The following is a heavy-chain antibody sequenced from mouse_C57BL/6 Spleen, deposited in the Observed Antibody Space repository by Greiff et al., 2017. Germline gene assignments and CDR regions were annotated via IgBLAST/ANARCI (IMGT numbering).Heavy chain of an antibody. Sequence: EVQVVESGGGLVQPGGSLSLSCAASGFTFTDYYMSWVRQPPGKALEWLGFIRNKANGYTTEYSASVKGRFIISRDNSQSILYLQMKALRSEDSATYYCARYGWLEYYFDYWGQGTTLTVSS. CDR2: IRNKANGYTT. CDR3: ARYGWLEYYFDY. CDR1: GFTFTDYY. J-gene: IGHJ2*01. D-gene: IGHD1-1*02. V-gene: IGHV7-3*01.